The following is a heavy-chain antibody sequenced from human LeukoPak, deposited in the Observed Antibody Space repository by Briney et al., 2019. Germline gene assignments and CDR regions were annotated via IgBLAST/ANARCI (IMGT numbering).Heavy chain of an antibody. Sequence: SETLSLTCTVSGGSISSSSYYWGWIRQPPGKGLEWIGSIYYSGSTYYNPSLKSRVTISVDTSKNQFSLKLSSVTAADTAVYYCARGLGYYDSSGYPWGQGTLVTVSS. V-gene: IGHV4-39*01. CDR2: IYYSGST. J-gene: IGHJ5*02. CDR3: ARGLGYYDSSGYP. D-gene: IGHD3-22*01. CDR1: GGSISSSSYY.